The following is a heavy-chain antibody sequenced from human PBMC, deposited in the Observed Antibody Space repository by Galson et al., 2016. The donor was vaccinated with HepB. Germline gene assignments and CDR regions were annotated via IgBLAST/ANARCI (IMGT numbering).Heavy chain of an antibody. D-gene: IGHD3-10*01. CDR1: GSTFSSYA. CDR2: ISGSGVGT. Sequence: SLRFSCAASGSTFSSYAMNWVRQAPGKGLEWVSTISGSGVGTYYADSVKGRFIVSRDNSKNTLYLLMTSLTAEDTAVYYCAKDRTLLVWLEMEPDDALDIWGQGTMVTVSS. CDR3: AKDRTLLVWLEMEPDDALDI. J-gene: IGHJ3*02. V-gene: IGHV3-23*01.